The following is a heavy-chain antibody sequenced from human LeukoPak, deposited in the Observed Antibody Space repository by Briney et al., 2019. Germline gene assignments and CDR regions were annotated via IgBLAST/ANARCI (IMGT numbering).Heavy chain of an antibody. J-gene: IGHJ5*02. CDR2: IHPNSGAT. CDR3: ARASFWESPINWFAP. V-gene: IGHV1-2*02. Sequence: ASVKVSCKASGYTFTGYHMHWVRQAPGQGLEWMGYIHPNSGATNYAQKFQGRVTMTRDTSISTAYMELSRLTSDDTAVYYCARASFWESPINWFAPWGQGTLVTVSS. CDR1: GYTFTGYH. D-gene: IGHD3-16*01.